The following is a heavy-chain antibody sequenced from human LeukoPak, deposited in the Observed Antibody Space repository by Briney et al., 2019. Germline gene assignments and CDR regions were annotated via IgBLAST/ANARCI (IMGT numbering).Heavy chain of an antibody. J-gene: IGHJ4*02. CDR1: GFTFSSYG. D-gene: IGHD2-2*01. CDR2: ISYDGSNK. CDR3: ARERPAADFDF. V-gene: IGHV3-30*03. Sequence: GGSLRLSCAASGFTFSSYGMHWVRQAPGKGLEWVAVISYDGSNKYYADSVKGRFTISRDNSKNTLHLQMSSLRAEDTAVYYCARERPAADFDFWGQGTLVTVSS.